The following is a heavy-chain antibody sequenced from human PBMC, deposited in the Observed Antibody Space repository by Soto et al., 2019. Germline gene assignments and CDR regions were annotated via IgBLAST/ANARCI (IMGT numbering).Heavy chain of an antibody. CDR2: ISATGGNT. J-gene: IGHJ4*02. Sequence: EVQLLESGGGLVQPGGSLRLSCAVSGFTFSSYAMSWVRQAPGKGLEWVSGISATGGNTYYADSVRGRFTTSRDNSNNTLYLQMNSLRAEDTAVYHCAKALQMATILRQFDYWGQGTLVTVSS. CDR3: AKALQMATILRQFDY. D-gene: IGHD5-12*01. CDR1: GFTFSSYA. V-gene: IGHV3-23*01.